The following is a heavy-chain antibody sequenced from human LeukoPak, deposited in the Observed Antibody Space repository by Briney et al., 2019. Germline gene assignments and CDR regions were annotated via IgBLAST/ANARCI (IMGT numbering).Heavy chain of an antibody. J-gene: IGHJ6*03. CDR1: GFTFDDYA. CDR3: AKAGDGYKGSGHYYYYMDV. CDR2: ISWDGGST. D-gene: IGHD5-24*01. Sequence: GGSLRLSCAAYGFTFDDYAMHWVRQAPGEGLEWVSLISWDGGSTYYADPVKGRFTISRDNSKNSLYLQMNSLRAEDTALYYCAKAGDGYKGSGHYYYYMDVWSKGTTVTVSS. V-gene: IGHV3-43D*03.